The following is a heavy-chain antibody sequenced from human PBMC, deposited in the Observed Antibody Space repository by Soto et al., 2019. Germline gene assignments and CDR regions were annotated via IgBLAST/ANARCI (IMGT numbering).Heavy chain of an antibody. J-gene: IGHJ6*02. Sequence: SETLSLTCTVSSGSISSGDYYWSWIRQPPGKGLEWIGYIYYSGSTYYNPSLKSRVTISVDTSKNQFSLKLSSVTAADTAVYYCARLDRRNYYYYGLAVWGQGTTVTVSS. CDR3: ARLDRRNYYYYGLAV. V-gene: IGHV4-30-4*01. CDR1: SGSISSGDYY. CDR2: IYYSGST.